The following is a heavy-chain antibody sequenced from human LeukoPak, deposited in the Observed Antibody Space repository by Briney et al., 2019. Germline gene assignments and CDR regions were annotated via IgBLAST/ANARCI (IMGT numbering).Heavy chain of an antibody. Sequence: GGSLRLSCAASGFTVSSNYMSWVRQAPGKGLEWVAVISYDGSNKYYADSVKGRFTISRDNAKNSLYLQMNSLRAEDTAVYYCAELGITMIGGVWGKGTTVTISS. V-gene: IGHV3-30*18. CDR1: GFTVSSNY. J-gene: IGHJ6*04. D-gene: IGHD3-10*02. CDR3: AELGITMIGGV. CDR2: ISYDGSNK.